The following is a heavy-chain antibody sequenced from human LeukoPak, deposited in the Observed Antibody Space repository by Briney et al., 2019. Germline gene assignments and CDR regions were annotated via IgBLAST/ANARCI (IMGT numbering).Heavy chain of an antibody. CDR1: GYSFTNYW. V-gene: IGHV5-51*01. D-gene: IGHD2-8*01. Sequence: GESLRISCKGSGYSFTNYWIGWLRQMPGKGLEWMGIIYPGDSDTRYSPSFQGQVTISADKSIGTAFLQWSSLKASDTAMYYCARRGVNDPFDFWGQGTMVTVS. CDR3: ARRGVNDPFDF. J-gene: IGHJ3*01. CDR2: IYPGDSDT.